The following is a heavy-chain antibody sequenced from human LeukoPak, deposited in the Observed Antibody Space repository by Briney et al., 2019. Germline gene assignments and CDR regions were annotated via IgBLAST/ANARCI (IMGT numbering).Heavy chain of an antibody. J-gene: IGHJ4*02. CDR3: VGTRGLPPLCDY. CDR2: ISSSGSTI. CDR1: GFTFSSYE. Sequence: GGSLRLSCAASGFTFSSYEMNWVRQAPGKGLEWVSYISSSGSTIYYADSVKGRFTISRDNSKNTLYLQMNSLRAEDTAVYYCVGTRGLPPLCDYWGQGILVTVSS. V-gene: IGHV3-48*03. D-gene: IGHD5-18*01.